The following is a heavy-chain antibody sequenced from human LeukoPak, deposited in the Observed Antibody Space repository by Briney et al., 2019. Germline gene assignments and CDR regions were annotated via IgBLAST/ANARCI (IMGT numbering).Heavy chain of an antibody. J-gene: IGHJ6*03. CDR1: GFTFSSYA. CDR3: AKDYSSSSEDYYYYYMDV. CDR2: ISGSGGST. V-gene: IGHV3-23*01. Sequence: GGSLRLSCAASGFTFSSYAMSWVRQAPGKGLEWVSAISGSGGSTYYADSVKGRFTISRDNSKNTLYLQMNSLRAEDTAVYYCAKDYSSSSEDYYYYYMDVWSKGTTVTVS. D-gene: IGHD6-6*01.